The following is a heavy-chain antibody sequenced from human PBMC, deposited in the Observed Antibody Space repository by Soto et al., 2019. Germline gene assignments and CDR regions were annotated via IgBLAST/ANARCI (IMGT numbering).Heavy chain of an antibody. J-gene: IGHJ4*02. D-gene: IGHD1-26*01. CDR3: AREKDLILGGYAFGY. CDR1: DSSMSPYY. CDR2: LLYRATA. V-gene: IGHV4-59*01. Sequence: SETLSLTCSVSDSSMSPYYWPLFRHAPGKGLEWIGHLLYRATATYNPALKGLVTISLDTSKKQVSLKLRSVISADTAVYYSAREKDLILGGYAFGYWGTGTLVTVSS.